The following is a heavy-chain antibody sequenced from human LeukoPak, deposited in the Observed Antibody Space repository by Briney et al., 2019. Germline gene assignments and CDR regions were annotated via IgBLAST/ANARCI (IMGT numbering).Heavy chain of an antibody. D-gene: IGHD6-13*01. V-gene: IGHV3-21*01. CDR2: ISSSSSYI. CDR1: GFTFSSYS. Sequence: GGSLRLSCAASGFTFSSYSMNWVRQAPGKGLEWVSSISSSSSYIYYADSVKGRFTIPRDNAKNSLYLQMNSLRPGDTAVYYCARDRIYSSSWPIKYYYYMDVWGKGTTVTVSS. CDR3: ARDRIYSSSWPIKYYYYMDV. J-gene: IGHJ6*03.